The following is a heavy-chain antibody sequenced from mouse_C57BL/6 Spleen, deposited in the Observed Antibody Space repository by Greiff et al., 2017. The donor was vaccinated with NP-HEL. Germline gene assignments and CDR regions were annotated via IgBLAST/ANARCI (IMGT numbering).Heavy chain of an antibody. D-gene: IGHD1-1*01. Sequence: EVQLVESGGGLVQPKGSLKLSCAASGFTFNTYAMHWVRQAPGKGLEWVARIRSKSSNYATYYADSVKDRFTISRDDSQSMLYLQMNNLKTEDTAMYYCVRDQGYYGSSPYAMDYWGQGTSVTVSS. V-gene: IGHV10-3*01. CDR3: VRDQGYYGSSPYAMDY. CDR1: GFTFNTYA. J-gene: IGHJ4*01. CDR2: IRSKSSNYAT.